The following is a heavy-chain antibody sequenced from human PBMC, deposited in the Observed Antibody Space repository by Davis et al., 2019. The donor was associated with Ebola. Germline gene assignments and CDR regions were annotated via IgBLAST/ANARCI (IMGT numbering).Heavy chain of an antibody. Sequence: PSETLSLTCTVSGGSISSSSYYWGWIRQPPGKGLEWIGSIYYSGSTYYNPSLKSRVTISVDTSKNQFSLKLSSVTAADTAVYYCARLHRGHYGMDVWGQGTTVTVSS. V-gene: IGHV4-39*01. J-gene: IGHJ6*02. CDR3: ARLHRGHYGMDV. CDR1: GGSISSSSYY. D-gene: IGHD3/OR15-3a*01. CDR2: IYYSGST.